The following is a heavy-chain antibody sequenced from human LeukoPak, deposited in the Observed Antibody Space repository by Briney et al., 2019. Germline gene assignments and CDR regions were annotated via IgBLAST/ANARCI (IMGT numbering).Heavy chain of an antibody. V-gene: IGHV1-2*02. CDR3: ARGVGYCTNGVCAFDI. D-gene: IGHD2-8*01. Sequence: ASVKVSCKASGYTFTGYYMHWVRQAPGQGLEWMGWINPNSGGTNYAQKFQGRVTMTRDTSISTAYMELSRLRSEDTAVYYCARGVGYCTNGVCAFDIWGQGTMVTVSS. J-gene: IGHJ3*02. CDR2: INPNSGGT. CDR1: GYTFTGYY.